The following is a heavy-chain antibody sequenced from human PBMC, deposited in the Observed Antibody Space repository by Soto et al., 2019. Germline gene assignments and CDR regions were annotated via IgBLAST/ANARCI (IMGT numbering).Heavy chain of an antibody. CDR3: ARVSHPYDSSAPFDY. CDR2: IYYSGST. J-gene: IGHJ4*02. V-gene: IGHV4-59*01. CDR1: GGSISSYY. Sequence: SETLSLTCTVSGGSISSYYWSWMRQPPGKGLAWIGYIYYSGSTNYNPAPKIRVTISVDTSKNQFSLKLSAVTAADTAVYYCARVSHPYDSSAPFDYWGQGTLVTVSS. D-gene: IGHD3-22*01.